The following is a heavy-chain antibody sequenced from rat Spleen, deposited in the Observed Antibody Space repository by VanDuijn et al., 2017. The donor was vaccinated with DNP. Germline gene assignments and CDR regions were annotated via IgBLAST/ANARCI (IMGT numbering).Heavy chain of an antibody. D-gene: IGHD1-11*01. Sequence: QVQLKESGPGLVQPSQTLSLTCTVSGLSLTSNSVSWIRQPPGKGLEWVGAIWSGGSTDYNSALKSRLTISRDTSKSQVFLKVSSLQSEDTAMYFCVRWEGINGYWGQGTLVTVSS. CDR3: VRWEGINGY. CDR2: IWSGGST. V-gene: IGHV2-47*01. CDR1: GLSLTSNS. J-gene: IGHJ3*01.